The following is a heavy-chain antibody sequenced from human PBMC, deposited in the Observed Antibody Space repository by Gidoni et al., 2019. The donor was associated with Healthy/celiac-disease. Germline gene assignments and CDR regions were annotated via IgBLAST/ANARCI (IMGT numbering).Heavy chain of an antibody. Sequence: QVQLVQSGAEVKKPGASVKVSCKASGYTFTSYYMHWVRQAPGQGLEWMGIIKPSGGSTRYAQKFQGRVTMTRDTSTSTVYMELSSLRSEDTAVYYCARDPMPSSETGTYVPPPSTWFDPWGQGTLVTVSS. CDR3: ARDPMPSSETGTYVPPPSTWFDP. J-gene: IGHJ5*02. V-gene: IGHV1-46*01. CDR1: GYTFTSYY. D-gene: IGHD1-1*01. CDR2: IKPSGGST.